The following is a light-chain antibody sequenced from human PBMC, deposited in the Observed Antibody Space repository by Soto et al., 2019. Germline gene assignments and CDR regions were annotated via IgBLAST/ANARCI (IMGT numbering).Light chain of an antibody. CDR2: GAS. CDR1: QSVSSN. Sequence: EIVMTQSPATLSVSPGERATLSCRASQSVSSNLAWYQQKPGQAPRLLIYGASTRANGIPARFSGSGSETEFTLTISSLQSEDFAVYYCQQYNNWPGTFGPGTKVDIK. V-gene: IGKV3-15*01. CDR3: QQYNNWPGT. J-gene: IGKJ3*01.